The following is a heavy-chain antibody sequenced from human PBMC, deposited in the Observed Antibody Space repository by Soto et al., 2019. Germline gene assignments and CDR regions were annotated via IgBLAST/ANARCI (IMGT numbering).Heavy chain of an antibody. V-gene: IGHV4-59*11. D-gene: IGHD3-10*01. J-gene: IGHJ5*02. CDR2: IYYSGST. Sequence: PSETLSLTCGVSVDSITSHYWSWIRQPPGKGLEWIGFIYYSGSTKYNPSLESRVTISVDTSKNQFSLKLSSVTTADTAVYYCARESAGSGKNNWFDPWGQGTLVTVS. CDR3: ARESAGSGKNNWFDP. CDR1: VDSITSHY.